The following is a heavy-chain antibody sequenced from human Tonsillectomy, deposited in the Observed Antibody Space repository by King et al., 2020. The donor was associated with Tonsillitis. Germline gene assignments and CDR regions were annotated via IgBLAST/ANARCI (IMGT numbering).Heavy chain of an antibody. CDR1: GGSFSGYY. J-gene: IGHJ4*02. Sequence: VQLQQWGAGLLKPSEPLSLTCAVYGGSFSGYYWSWIRQPPGKGLEWIGEINHSGSTNYNPSLKSRVTISVDTSKNQFSLKLSSVTAADTAVYYCARGKGYYDSSGSDFDYWGQGTLVTVSS. CDR2: INHSGST. CDR3: ARGKGYYDSSGSDFDY. D-gene: IGHD3-22*01. V-gene: IGHV4-34*01.